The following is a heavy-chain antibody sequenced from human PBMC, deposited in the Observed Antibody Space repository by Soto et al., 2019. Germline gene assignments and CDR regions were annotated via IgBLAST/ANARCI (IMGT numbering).Heavy chain of an antibody. CDR3: ALGSSSSSAFDY. V-gene: IGHV3-23*04. CDR2: ISGSGGST. Sequence: EVQLVESGGGLVQPGGSLRLSCAASGFTFSSYAMSWVRQAPGKGLEWVSAISGSGGSTYYADSVKGRFIISRDNSKNTLYLQMNSLRAEDTAVYYCALGSSSSSAFDYWGQGTLVTVSS. J-gene: IGHJ4*02. D-gene: IGHD6-6*01. CDR1: GFTFSSYA.